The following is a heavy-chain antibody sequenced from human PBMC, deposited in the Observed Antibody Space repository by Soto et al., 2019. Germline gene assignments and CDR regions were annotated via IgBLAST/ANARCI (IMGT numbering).Heavy chain of an antibody. CDR3: AKSFEQQLGGVYYFDY. J-gene: IGHJ4*02. CDR2: ISGSGGST. Sequence: PGGSLRLSCAASGFTFSSYAMSWVRQAPGKGLEWVSAISGSGGSTYYADSVKGRFTISRDNSKNTLYLQMNSLRAEDTAVYYCAKSFEQQLGGVYYFDYWGQGTLVTVSS. V-gene: IGHV3-23*01. D-gene: IGHD6-13*01. CDR1: GFTFSSYA.